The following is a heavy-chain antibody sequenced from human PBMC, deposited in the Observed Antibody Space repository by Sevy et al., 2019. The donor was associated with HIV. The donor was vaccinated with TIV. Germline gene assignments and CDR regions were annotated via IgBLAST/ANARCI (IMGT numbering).Heavy chain of an antibody. J-gene: IGHJ4*02. Sequence: GGSLRLSCAASGFTVSSNYMSWVRQAPGKGLEWVSVIYSGGSTYYADSVKGRFTISRDNSKNTLYLQMNSRRAEDTAVYYCAREHYDFWGGYYKDYWGQGTLVTVSS. V-gene: IGHV3-53*01. D-gene: IGHD3-3*01. CDR2: IYSGGST. CDR3: AREHYDFWGGYYKDY. CDR1: GFTVSSNY.